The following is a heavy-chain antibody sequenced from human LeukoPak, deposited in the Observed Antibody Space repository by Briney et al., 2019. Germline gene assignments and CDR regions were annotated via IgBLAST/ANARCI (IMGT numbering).Heavy chain of an antibody. V-gene: IGHV3-74*01. CDR1: GFTFSSFG. D-gene: IGHD4-17*01. J-gene: IGHJ4*02. CDR2: INSDGSST. CDR3: ASPMTTVTPGGY. Sequence: GGSLRLSCAASGFTFSSFGMHWVRQAPGKGLVWVSRINSDGSSTSYADSVKGRFTISRDNAKNTLYLQMNSLRAEDTAVYYCASPMTTVTPGGYWGQGTLVTVSS.